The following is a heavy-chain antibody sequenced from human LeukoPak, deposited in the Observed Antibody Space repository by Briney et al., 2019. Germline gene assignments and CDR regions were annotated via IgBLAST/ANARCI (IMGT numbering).Heavy chain of an antibody. D-gene: IGHD3-3*01. CDR1: GGTFSIYA. CDR2: IIPIFGTA. Sequence: ASVKASCKASGGTFSIYAISWVRQAPGQGLEWMGGIIPIFGTANYAQKFQGRVTITADESTSTAYMELSSLRSEDTAVYYCARDTGVVPFDGMDVWGQGTTVTVSS. CDR3: ARDTGVVPFDGMDV. V-gene: IGHV1-69*13. J-gene: IGHJ6*02.